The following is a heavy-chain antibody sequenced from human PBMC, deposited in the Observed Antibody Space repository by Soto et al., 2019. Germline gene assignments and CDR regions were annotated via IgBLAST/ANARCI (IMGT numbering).Heavy chain of an antibody. CDR3: TYYDILTDT. CDR1: GGSISSYY. V-gene: IGHV3-15*07. CDR2: IKSKTDGGTT. J-gene: IGHJ5*02. Sequence: PSETLSLTCTVSGGSISSYYWSWIRQAPGKGLEWVGRIKSKTDGGTTDYAAPVKGRFTISRDDSKNTLYLQMNSLKTEDTAVYYCTYYDILTDTWGQGTLVTVSS. D-gene: IGHD3-9*01.